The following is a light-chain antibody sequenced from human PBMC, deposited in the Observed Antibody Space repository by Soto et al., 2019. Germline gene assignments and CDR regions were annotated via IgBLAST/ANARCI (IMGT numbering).Light chain of an antibody. CDR3: QQYNNWPPIT. CDR2: GAS. J-gene: IGKJ4*01. CDR1: QSVSSN. V-gene: IGKV3-15*01. Sequence: EIVMTQSPATLSVSPGERATLSCRASQSVSSNLAWYPQKPGQAPRLLIYGASTRATGIPARFSGSGSGTEFTLTLSSMQSEDFAVYYCQQYNNWPPITFGGGTKVEIK.